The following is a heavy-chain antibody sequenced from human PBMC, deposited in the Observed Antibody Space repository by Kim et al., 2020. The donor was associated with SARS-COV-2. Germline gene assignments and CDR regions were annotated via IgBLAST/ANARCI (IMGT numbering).Heavy chain of an antibody. J-gene: IGHJ4*01. CDR2: ISGNSGTI. Sequence: GGSLRLSCAASGFNFKDFAMSWVRQGPGKGLEWVSVISGNSGTIYYINSVKGRFTVSRDNSENNLYLHMNSLRGEDTAVYYCAKGGPSKAMDGGDFDYGG. V-gene: IGHV3-23*01. CDR1: GFNFKDFA. CDR3: AKGGPSKAMDGGDFDY. D-gene: IGHD3-10*01.